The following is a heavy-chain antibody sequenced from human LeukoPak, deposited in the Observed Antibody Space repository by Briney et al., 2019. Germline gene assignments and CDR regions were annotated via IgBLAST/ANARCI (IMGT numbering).Heavy chain of an antibody. D-gene: IGHD3-22*01. CDR3: ARVQREYYYDSSGIMGN. Sequence: PGGSLRLSCAASGFTFSSYEMNWVRQAPGKGLEWVSYISSSGSTIYYADSVKGRFTISRDNAKNSLYLQMNSLRAEDTAVYYCARVQREYYYDSSGIMGNWGQGTLVTVSS. CDR2: ISSSGSTI. V-gene: IGHV3-48*03. J-gene: IGHJ4*02. CDR1: GFTFSSYE.